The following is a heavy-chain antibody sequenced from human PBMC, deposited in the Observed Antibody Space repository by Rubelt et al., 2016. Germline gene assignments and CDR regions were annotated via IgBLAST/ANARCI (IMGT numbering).Heavy chain of an antibody. CDR2: IIPIFGTA. J-gene: IGHJ3*02. CDR1: GGTFSSYA. D-gene: IGHD1-1*01. CDR3: ARRTPWVRDAFDI. Sequence: QVQPVQSGAEVKKPGSSVKVSCKASGGTFSSYAISWVRQAPGQGLEWMGGIIPIFGTANYAQKFQGRVTITADKSTSAVYMELSSLRSDDTAVYYCARRTPWVRDAFDIWGQGTMVTVSS. V-gene: IGHV1-69*06.